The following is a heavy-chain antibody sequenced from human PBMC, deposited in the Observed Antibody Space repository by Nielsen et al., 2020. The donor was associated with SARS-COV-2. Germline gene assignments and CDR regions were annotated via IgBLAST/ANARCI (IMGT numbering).Heavy chain of an antibody. J-gene: IGHJ4*02. CDR1: GGSMKTASYY. V-gene: IGHV4-61*03. D-gene: IGHD6-13*01. CDR2: IYHTGST. CDR3: ARDRWQQLVPTY. Sequence: SETLSLTCTVSGGSMKTASYYWSWIRQHPGWGLEWVGYIYHTGSTSYNPSLRSRVTILVDTSKNHFSLKLTSVTAADTAVYYCARDRWQQLVPTYWGQGTLVTVSS.